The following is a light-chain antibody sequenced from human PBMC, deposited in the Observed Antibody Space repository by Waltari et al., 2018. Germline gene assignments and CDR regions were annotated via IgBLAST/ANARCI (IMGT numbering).Light chain of an antibody. CDR2: GNT. CDR3: QSYERRLTGSWV. J-gene: IGLJ3*02. V-gene: IGLV1-40*01. Sequence: QQFPGPAPTALIKGNTNRPSGVYDRFTGSKSGTSVYLAITGLQAEEEADDYCQSYERRLTGSWVFGGGTKLSGL.